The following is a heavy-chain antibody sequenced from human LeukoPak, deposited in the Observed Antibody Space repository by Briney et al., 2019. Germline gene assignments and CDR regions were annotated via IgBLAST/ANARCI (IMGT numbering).Heavy chain of an antibody. CDR1: GFTFSIYA. D-gene: IGHD2-15*01. V-gene: IGHV3-30-3*01. Sequence: PGRSLRLSCAASGFTFSIYAMHWVRQAPGKGLEWVAGISYNGSNEYYSDSVKGRFTITRDNSKNTVFLQVNSLRAEDTGVYHCARDRGGSGFYYFDYWGQGTLVTVSS. CDR2: ISYNGSNE. CDR3: ARDRGGSGFYYFDY. J-gene: IGHJ4*02.